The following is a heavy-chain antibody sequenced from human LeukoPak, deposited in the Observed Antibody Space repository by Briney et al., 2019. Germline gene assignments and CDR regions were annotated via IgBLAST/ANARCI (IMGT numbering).Heavy chain of an antibody. D-gene: IGHD6-19*01. V-gene: IGHV4-39*01. Sequence: SETLSLTCTVSGGSISSSSYYWGWMRQPPGKGLEWIGSIYYSGSTYYNPSLKSRVTISVDTSKNQFSLKLSSVTAADTAVYYCARSGSGWYDYYYGMDVWGQGTTVTVSS. J-gene: IGHJ6*02. CDR1: GGSISSSSYY. CDR2: IYYSGST. CDR3: ARSGSGWYDYYYGMDV.